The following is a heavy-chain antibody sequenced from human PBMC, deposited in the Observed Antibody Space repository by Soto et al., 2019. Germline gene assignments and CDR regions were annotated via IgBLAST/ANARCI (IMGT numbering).Heavy chain of an antibody. CDR1: GFTVSSNY. J-gene: IGHJ6*02. V-gene: IGHV3-53*01. Sequence: EGQLVEAGGGLIQPWGSLRLSCAASGFTVSSNYMGWVRQAPGKGLEWVSVIYSAGNAYNADSMQGGFTIPRESSKNTPYLQMHSLRAEDTAVYYCASTTGILSLSSYYSRDVWRQGPTVTVSS. D-gene: IGHD1-1*01. CDR3: ASTTGILSLSSYYSRDV. CDR2: IYSAGNA.